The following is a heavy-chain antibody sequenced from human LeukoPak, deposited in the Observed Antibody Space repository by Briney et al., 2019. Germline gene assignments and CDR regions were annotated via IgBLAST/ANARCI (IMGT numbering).Heavy chain of an antibody. CDR3: ARDSRTSGTTLIGSGY. CDR1: GYTFTNNF. J-gene: IGHJ4*02. V-gene: IGHV1-46*01. D-gene: IGHD3-10*01. CDR2: INPSGDNT. Sequence: GASVKVSCKASGYTFTNNFMHWVRQAPGQGLEWIGIINPSGDNTWYAQKFQGRVTITADESTSTAYMELSSLRSEDTAVYYCARDSRTSGTTLIGSGYWGQGTLVTVSS.